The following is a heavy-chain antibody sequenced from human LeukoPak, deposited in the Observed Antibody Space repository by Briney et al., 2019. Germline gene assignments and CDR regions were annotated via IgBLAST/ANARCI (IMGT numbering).Heavy chain of an antibody. D-gene: IGHD2-2*01. CDR3: AKSRCSTSCYGIDYFDY. J-gene: IGHJ4*02. V-gene: IGHV3-30*18. Sequence: GGSLRLSCAASGFTFSSYGMHWVRQAPGKGLEWVAVISYDGSNKYYADSVKGRFTISRDNSKNTLYLQMNSPRAEDTAVYYCAKSRCSTSCYGIDYFDYWGQGTLVTVSS. CDR1: GFTFSSYG. CDR2: ISYDGSNK.